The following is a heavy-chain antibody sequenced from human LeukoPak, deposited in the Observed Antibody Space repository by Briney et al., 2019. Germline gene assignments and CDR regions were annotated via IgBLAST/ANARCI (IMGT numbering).Heavy chain of an antibody. V-gene: IGHV3-23*01. CDR2: ITGSGVGT. Sequence: GESLKISCAVSGFTFRSFAMSWVRQAPGKGLEWVSSITGSGVGTYYADSVKGRFTISRDNPRNTLYMQMNSLRDEDTAVYYCAIMHGYYDGTGYWVQWGQGTLVTVSS. CDR3: AIMHGYYDGTGYWVQ. J-gene: IGHJ1*01. CDR1: GFTFRSFA. D-gene: IGHD3-22*01.